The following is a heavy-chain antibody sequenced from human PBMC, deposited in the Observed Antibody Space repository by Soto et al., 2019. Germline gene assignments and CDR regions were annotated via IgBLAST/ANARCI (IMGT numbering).Heavy chain of an antibody. Sequence: EVQLVESGGGLVQPGGSLRLSCAASGFTVSSNYMSWVRQAPGKGLEWVSVIYTGGTTYYADSVKGRFTISRDNSKNTLYRQMNSLIAEDTAVYYCARVSGDYFSFDYWGQGTLVTVSS. CDR3: ARVSGDYFSFDY. CDR1: GFTVSSNY. J-gene: IGHJ4*02. D-gene: IGHD4-17*01. V-gene: IGHV3-66*01. CDR2: IYTGGTT.